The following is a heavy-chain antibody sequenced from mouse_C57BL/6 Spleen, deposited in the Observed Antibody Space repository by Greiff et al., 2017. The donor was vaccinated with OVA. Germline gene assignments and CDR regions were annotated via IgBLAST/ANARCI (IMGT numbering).Heavy chain of an antibody. CDR3: ARDGTGSFDY. Sequence: EVHLVESGGGLVKPGGSLKLSCAASGFTFSSYAMSWVRQTPEKRLEWVATISDGGSYTYYPDNVKGRFTISRDNAKINLYLQMSHLKSEDTAMYYCARDGTGSFDYWGQGTTLTVSS. CDR2: ISDGGSYT. J-gene: IGHJ2*01. D-gene: IGHD4-1*01. V-gene: IGHV5-4*01. CDR1: GFTFSSYA.